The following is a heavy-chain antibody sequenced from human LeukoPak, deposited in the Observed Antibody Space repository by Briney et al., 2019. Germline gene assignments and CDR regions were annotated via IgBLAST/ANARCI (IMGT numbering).Heavy chain of an antibody. J-gene: IGHJ4*02. D-gene: IGHD2-15*01. CDR2: ISAYNGNT. V-gene: IGHV1-18*01. Sequence: ASVKVSCKASGYTFTSYGISWVRQAPGQGLEWMGWISAYNGNTNYAQKLQGRVTMTTDTSTSTAYMELRSLRSEDTAVYYCAGASSNGVAIDATSFDLWGQGTRVIVSS. CDR3: AGASSNGVAIDATSFDL. CDR1: GYTFTSYG.